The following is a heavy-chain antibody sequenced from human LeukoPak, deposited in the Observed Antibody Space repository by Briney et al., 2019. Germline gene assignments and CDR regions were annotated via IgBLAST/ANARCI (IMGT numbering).Heavy chain of an antibody. CDR3: AREFGHCYGDNCFYFFDT. D-gene: IGHD4-23*01. CDR2: INTYKGDT. Sequence: ASVKGSCKASGYTLTNYDISWVRQAPGHGLEWMGWINTYKGDTQYAQKLQGRVTMTADTSTNTAYMELRSLRFDDTAVYYCAREFGHCYGDNCFYFFDTWGQGFRVTVSS. V-gene: IGHV1-18*01. J-gene: IGHJ4*02. CDR1: GYTLTNYD.